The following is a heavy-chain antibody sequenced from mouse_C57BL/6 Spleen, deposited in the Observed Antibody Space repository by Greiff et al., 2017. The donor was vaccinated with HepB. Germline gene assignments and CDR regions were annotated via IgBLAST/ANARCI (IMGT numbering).Heavy chain of an antibody. D-gene: IGHD1-1*01. J-gene: IGHJ1*03. Sequence: QVQLKQPGAELVRPGTSVKLSCKASGYTFTSYWMHWVKQRPGQGLEWIGVIDPSDSYTNYNQKFKGKATLTVDTSSSTAYMQLSSLTSEDSAVYYCAREDHYGSSYNWYFDVWGTGTTVTVSS. CDR1: GYTFTSYW. CDR3: AREDHYGSSYNWYFDV. CDR2: IDPSDSYT. V-gene: IGHV1-59*01.